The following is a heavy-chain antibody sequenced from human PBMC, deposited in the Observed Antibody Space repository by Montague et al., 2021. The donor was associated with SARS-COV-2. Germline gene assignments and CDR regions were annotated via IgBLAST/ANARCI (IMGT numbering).Heavy chain of an antibody. V-gene: IGHV3-23*01. CDR2: ISGGDDNT. CDR1: GFTFSTYA. J-gene: IGHJ4*02. Sequence: SLRLSCAASGFTFSTYAMTWVRQAPGKGLEWVSSISGGDDNTHYADSVKGRFTISRDDSKNTVSLQMDSLRVEDTAVYFCTKSRATAPTGGGGDSWGQGTLVTVSA. D-gene: IGHD6-25*01. CDR3: TKSRATAPTGGGGDS.